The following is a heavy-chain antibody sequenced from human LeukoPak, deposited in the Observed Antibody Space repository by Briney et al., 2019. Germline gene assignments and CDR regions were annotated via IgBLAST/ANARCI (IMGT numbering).Heavy chain of an antibody. J-gene: IGHJ6*03. Sequence: PGGSLRLSCAASGFTFSSYWMHWVRQAPGKGLVWVSRINSDGSSTSYADSVKGRFTISRDNAKNTLYLQMNSLRAEDTAVYYCARGSSSPGSPYYYYYMDVWGKGTTVTVSS. CDR2: INSDGSST. D-gene: IGHD6-6*01. CDR1: GFTFSSYW. V-gene: IGHV3-74*01. CDR3: ARGSSSPGSPYYYYYMDV.